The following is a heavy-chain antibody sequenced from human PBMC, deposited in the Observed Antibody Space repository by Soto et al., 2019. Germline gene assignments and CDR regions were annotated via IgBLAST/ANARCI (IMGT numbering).Heavy chain of an antibody. CDR2: IRSKAYGGTT. Sequence: GGSLRLSCTASGFTFGDYAMSWVRQAPGKGLEWVGFIRSKAYGGTTEYAASLKGRFTISRDDSKIIAYMQMNSLKTDATAVFYCTSPGLYDISVYYPFYFYYYGMDVWGQGTTVTVSS. CDR1: GFTFGDYA. V-gene: IGHV3-49*04. D-gene: IGHD3-22*01. J-gene: IGHJ6*02. CDR3: TSPGLYDISVYYPFYFYYYGMDV.